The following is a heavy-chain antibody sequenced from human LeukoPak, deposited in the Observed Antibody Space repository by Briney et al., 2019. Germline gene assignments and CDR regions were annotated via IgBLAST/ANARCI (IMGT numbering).Heavy chain of an antibody. CDR3: ASPPYGSGTYYVY. J-gene: IGHJ4*02. Sequence: PGGSLRLSCAASGFIFSSHTMSWVRQAPGKGLQWVSFISNSGTTIYYADSVKGRFTTSRDNAKNSLYLQMNSLRDEDTAVYYCASPPYGSGTYYVYWGQGTLVTVSS. CDR1: GFIFSSHT. D-gene: IGHD3-10*01. CDR2: ISNSGTTI. V-gene: IGHV3-48*02.